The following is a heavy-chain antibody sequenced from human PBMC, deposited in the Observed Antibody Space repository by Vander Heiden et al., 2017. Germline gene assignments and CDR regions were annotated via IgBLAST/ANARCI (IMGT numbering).Heavy chain of an antibody. D-gene: IGHD5-18*01. Sequence: EVQLVESGGGLVKPGGSLRLSCAASGFTFSSSSMNGVRQAPGKGLGWVSSISSSSSYIDYADSVKGRFTISRVNAKNSLYLQMNSLRAEDTAVYYCARGVDTATLDYWGQGTLVTVSS. CDR1: GFTFSSSS. J-gene: IGHJ4*02. CDR3: ARGVDTATLDY. V-gene: IGHV3-21*01. CDR2: ISSSSSYI.